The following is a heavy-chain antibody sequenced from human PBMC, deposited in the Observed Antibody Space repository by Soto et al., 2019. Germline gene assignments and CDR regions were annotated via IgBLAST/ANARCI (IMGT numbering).Heavy chain of an antibody. CDR2: ISVSGGST. D-gene: IGHD2-2*01. CDR3: AKTPVTLTPPPPANFDY. CDR1: GFTFSSYA. J-gene: IGHJ4*01. V-gene: IGHV3-23*01. Sequence: GGSLRLSCAASGFTFSSYAMIWVRQAPGKGLEWVSAISVSGGSTYYADSVKGRFTISRDNSKNTLYLQMNSLRAEDTAVYYCAKTPVTLTPPPPANFDYWGQGTLVTVSS.